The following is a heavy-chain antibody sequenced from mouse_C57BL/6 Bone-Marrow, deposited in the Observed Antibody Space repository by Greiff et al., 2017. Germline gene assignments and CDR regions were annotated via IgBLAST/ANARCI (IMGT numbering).Heavy chain of an antibody. CDR1: GYAFSSSW. Sequence: VQRVESGPELVKPGASVKISCKASGYAFSSSWMNWVKQRPGKGLEWIGRIYPGDGDTNYNGKFKGKATLTADKSSSAAYMQLSSLTSEDSAVYFCARSLYYYGSSWFAYWGQGTLVTVSA. D-gene: IGHD1-1*01. V-gene: IGHV1-82*01. CDR3: ARSLYYYGSSWFAY. J-gene: IGHJ3*01. CDR2: IYPGDGDT.